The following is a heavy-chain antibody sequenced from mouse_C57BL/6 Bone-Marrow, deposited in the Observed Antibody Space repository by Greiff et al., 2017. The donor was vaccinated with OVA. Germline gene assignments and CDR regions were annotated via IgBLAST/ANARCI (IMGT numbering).Heavy chain of an antibody. J-gene: IGHJ3*01. Sequence: EVQLQQSGPGLVKPSQSLSLTCSVTGYSITSGYYWNWIRQFPGNKLEWMGYIGYDGSNNYNPSLKNRSAITLDTSKNQCFLKLNSVTTEDTATYYCARDRYGNYVYWGQGTLVTVSA. CDR1: GYSITSGYY. CDR3: ARDRYGNYVY. CDR2: IGYDGSN. D-gene: IGHD2-1*01. V-gene: IGHV3-6*01.